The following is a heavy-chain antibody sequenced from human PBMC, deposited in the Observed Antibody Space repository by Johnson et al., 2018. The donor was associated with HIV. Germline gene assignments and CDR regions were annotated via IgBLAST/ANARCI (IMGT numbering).Heavy chain of an antibody. CDR2: ISFDGTSK. Sequence: QVQLVESGGGVVQPGRSLRLSCAASGFTFSSHAMHWVRQAPGKGLEWVAFISFDGTSKYYADSVKGRFNISRDNSKNTLYLQMNSLRAEDTAVYYCASCSKQCLVRPNAFDLWCQGTMVAVSS. V-gene: IGHV3-30*04. CDR3: ASCSKQCLVRPNAFDL. J-gene: IGHJ3*01. D-gene: IGHD6-19*01. CDR1: GFTFSSHA.